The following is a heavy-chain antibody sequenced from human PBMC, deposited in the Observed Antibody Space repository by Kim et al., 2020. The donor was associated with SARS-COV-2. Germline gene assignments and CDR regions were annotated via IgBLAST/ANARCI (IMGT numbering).Heavy chain of an antibody. V-gene: IGHV3-11*01. J-gene: IGHJ4*02. CDR2: I. Sequence: IYYEEPVKGRFTVSRDNAQKSLFLQMNSLRADDTAVYYCATVSDSSIDYWGQGTLVTVSS. D-gene: IGHD3-22*01. CDR3: ATVSDSSIDY.